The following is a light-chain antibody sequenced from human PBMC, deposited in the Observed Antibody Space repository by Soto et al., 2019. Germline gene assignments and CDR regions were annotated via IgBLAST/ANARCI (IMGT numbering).Light chain of an antibody. J-gene: IGLJ2*01. Sequence: QSALTQPASVSGSPGQSITISCTGTSSDVGKYNYVSWYQQHPAKAPKLMIFDVSNRPSGVSNRFSGSKSANTAALTISGLQAEDEAEYYCSADTGSSINTVVFGGGTKLTVL. V-gene: IGLV2-14*01. CDR3: SADTGSSINTVV. CDR1: SSDVGKYNY. CDR2: DVS.